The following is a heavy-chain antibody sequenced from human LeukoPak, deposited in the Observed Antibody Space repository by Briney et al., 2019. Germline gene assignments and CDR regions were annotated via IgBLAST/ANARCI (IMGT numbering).Heavy chain of an antibody. J-gene: IGHJ4*02. Sequence: ASVKVSCKASGYIFTTYYMHWLRQPPAQGPEWMGIINPRGGSTDYAQKFQGRVTMTSDTYTSTVYMELKSLRSEDTAVYFCARVGATGATADNWGQGTLVTVSS. D-gene: IGHD2-21*02. CDR3: ARVGATGATADN. CDR2: INPRGGST. V-gene: IGHV1-46*01. CDR1: GYIFTTYY.